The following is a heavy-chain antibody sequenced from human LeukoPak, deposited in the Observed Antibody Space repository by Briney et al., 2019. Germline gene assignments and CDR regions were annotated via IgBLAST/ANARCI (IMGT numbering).Heavy chain of an antibody. J-gene: IGHJ6*04. CDR1: GGSFSGYY. CDR3: ATGRGSGSYYRGYGMDV. D-gene: IGHD3-10*01. CDR2: INHSGST. Sequence: PSETLSLTCAVYGGSFSGYYWSWIRQPPGKGLEWIGEINHSGSTNYNPSLKSRVTISVDTSKNQFSLKLSSVTAAGTAVYYCATGRGSGSYYRGYGMDVWGKGTTVTVSS. V-gene: IGHV4-34*01.